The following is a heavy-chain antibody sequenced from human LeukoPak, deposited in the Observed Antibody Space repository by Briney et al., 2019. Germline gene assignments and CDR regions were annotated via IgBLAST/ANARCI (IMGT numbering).Heavy chain of an antibody. J-gene: IGHJ4*02. CDR1: GFTLSDYY. Sequence: PGGSLRLSCAASGFTLSDYYMSWIRQAPGKGLEWVSYISSSGSTIYYADSVKGRFTISRDNAKNSLYLQMNSLRAEDTAVYYCAREPDDYYDFWSGYYTQTPYYFDYWGQGTLVTVSS. V-gene: IGHV3-11*01. CDR3: AREPDDYYDFWSGYYTQTPYYFDY. CDR2: ISSSGSTI. D-gene: IGHD3-3*01.